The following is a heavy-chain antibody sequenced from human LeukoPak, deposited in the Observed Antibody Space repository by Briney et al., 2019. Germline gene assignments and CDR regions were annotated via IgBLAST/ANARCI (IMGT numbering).Heavy chain of an antibody. J-gene: IGHJ4*02. CDR1: GYTFTSYA. V-gene: IGHV1-3*01. Sequence: ASVKVSCKASGYTFTSYAMHWVRQAPGQRLEWMGWINVGNGNTKYSQKFQGRVTITRDTSASTAYMELSSLRSEDTAIYYCARDYSGNSFFDYWGQGTLVTVSP. CDR3: ARDYSGNSFFDY. CDR2: INVGNGNT. D-gene: IGHD4-23*01.